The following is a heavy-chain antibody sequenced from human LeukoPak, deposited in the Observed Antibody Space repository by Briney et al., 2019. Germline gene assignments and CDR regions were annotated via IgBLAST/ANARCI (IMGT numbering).Heavy chain of an antibody. CDR2: ISTPSGGT. CDR3: TRDHFGSYLA. CDR1: GYTFTDHD. Sequence: ASVKVSCKTSGYTFTDHDMHWVRQAPGQGLEWVGRISTPSGGTTYSQNFQGRVTMTRDTSISTGYMELTRLKSDDTAVYYCTRDHFGSYLAWGQGTLVTVSS. V-gene: IGHV1-2*06. D-gene: IGHD1-26*01. J-gene: IGHJ4*02.